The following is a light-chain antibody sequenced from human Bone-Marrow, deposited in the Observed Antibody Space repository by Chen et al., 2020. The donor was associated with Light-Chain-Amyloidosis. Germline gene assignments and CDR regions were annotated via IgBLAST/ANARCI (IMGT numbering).Light chain of an antibody. CDR3: QSADSSGTYEVI. J-gene: IGLJ2*01. Sequence: SSELTPPPSLSVSPGQTARINCSGADLPTKYDYWYQQKPGQAPVLVIHRDTERPSGISERFSGSSSGTTATLTISGVQAEDEADYHCQSADSSGTYEVIFGGGTKLTVL. V-gene: IGLV3-25*03. CDR2: RDT. CDR1: DLPTKY.